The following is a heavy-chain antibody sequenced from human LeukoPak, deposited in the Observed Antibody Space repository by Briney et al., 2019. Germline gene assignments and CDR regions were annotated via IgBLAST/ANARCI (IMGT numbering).Heavy chain of an antibody. D-gene: IGHD3-22*01. V-gene: IGHV6-1*01. CDR2: TYYRSKWYN. CDR1: XXXXNSAA. CDR3: ARGDDSSGYYLFDY. Sequence: XXXXNSAAWNWIRXSPSXGLEWLGRTYYRSKWYNDYAVSVKSRITINPDTSKNKFSLQLNSVTPEDTAVYYCARGDDSSGYYLFDYWGQGTLVTVSS. J-gene: IGHJ4*02.